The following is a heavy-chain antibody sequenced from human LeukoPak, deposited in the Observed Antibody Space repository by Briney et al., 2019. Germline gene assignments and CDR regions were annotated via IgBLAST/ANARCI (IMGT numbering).Heavy chain of an antibody. CDR3: AKDIFPSYGVDYYYGMDV. Sequence: PGGSLRLSCAASGFTFDDYAMHWVRQAPGKGLEWVSLISWDGGSTYYADSVKGRFTISRDNSKNSLYLQMNSLRAEDTALYYCAKDIFPSYGVDYYYGMDVWGQGTTVTVSS. V-gene: IGHV3-43D*03. CDR2: ISWDGGST. CDR1: GFTFDDYA. D-gene: IGHD4-17*01. J-gene: IGHJ6*02.